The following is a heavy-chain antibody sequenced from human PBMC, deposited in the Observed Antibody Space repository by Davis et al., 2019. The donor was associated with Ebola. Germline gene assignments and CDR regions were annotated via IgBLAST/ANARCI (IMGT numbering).Heavy chain of an antibody. CDR1: GGSFSGYY. V-gene: IGHV4-34*01. CDR2: INHSGST. D-gene: IGHD6-6*01. Sequence: MPSETLSLTCAVYGGSFSGYYWSWIRQPPGKGLEWIGEINHSGSTNYNASLKSRVTISVDTSKNQFSLKLSSVTAADTAVYYCARDHPAYSSSSGWGQGTLVTVSS. J-gene: IGHJ4*02. CDR3: ARDHPAYSSSSG.